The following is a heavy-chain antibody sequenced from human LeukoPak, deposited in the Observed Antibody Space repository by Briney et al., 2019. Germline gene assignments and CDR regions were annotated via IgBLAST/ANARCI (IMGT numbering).Heavy chain of an antibody. D-gene: IGHD2-2*01. V-gene: IGHV1-69*04. CDR1: GGTFSSCA. CDR3: ARDPSDIVVVPAANEEMDWFDP. CDR2: IIPILGIA. Sequence: ASVKVSCKASGGTFSSCAISWVRQAPGQGLEWMGRIIPILGIANYAQKFQGRVTITADKSTSTAYMELSSLRSEDTAVYYCARDPSDIVVVPAANEEMDWFDPWGQGTLVTVSS. J-gene: IGHJ5*02.